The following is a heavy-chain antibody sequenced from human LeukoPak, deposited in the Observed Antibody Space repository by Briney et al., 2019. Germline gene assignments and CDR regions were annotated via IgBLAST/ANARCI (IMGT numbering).Heavy chain of an antibody. Sequence: GGSLRLSCAASGFTFSSYSMNWVRQAPGKGLEWVSSISSSSSYIYYADSVKGRFTISRDNAKNSLYLQMNSLRAEDTALYYCARGDFKAIDSWGQGTLVTVSS. J-gene: IGHJ4*02. CDR1: GFTFSSYS. V-gene: IGHV3-21*01. CDR2: ISSSSSYI. D-gene: IGHD2-21*01. CDR3: ARGDFKAIDS.